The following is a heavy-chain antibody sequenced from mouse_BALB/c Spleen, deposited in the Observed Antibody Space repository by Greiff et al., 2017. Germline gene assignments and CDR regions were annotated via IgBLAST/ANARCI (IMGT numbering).Heavy chain of an antibody. CDR1: GFTFSDYY. CDR3: ARSPYGNYRAWFAY. CDR2: ISDGGSYT. J-gene: IGHJ3*01. Sequence: EVQVMESGGGLVKPGGSLKLSCAASGFTFSDYYMYWVRQTPEKRLEWVATISDGGSYTYYPDSVKGRFTISRDNAKNNLYLQMSSLKSEDTAMYYCARSPYGNYRAWFAYWGQGTLVTVSA. D-gene: IGHD2-1*01. V-gene: IGHV5-4*02.